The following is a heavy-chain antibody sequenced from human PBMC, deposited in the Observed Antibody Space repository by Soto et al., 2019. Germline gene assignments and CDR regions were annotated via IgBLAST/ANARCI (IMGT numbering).Heavy chain of an antibody. CDR2: ITDTGGDA. D-gene: IGHD3-22*01. V-gene: IGHV3-23*01. J-gene: IGHJ4*02. Sequence: PGGSLRLSCVASGLTFGSRAMSWVRQAPGEGLQWVSTITDTGGDAKYADSVRGRFVISRDNSKKTLYLQMNSLRAEDTAVYYCAKDTNYYDSSGYPYYFDYWGQGTQVTVSS. CDR1: GLTFGSRA. CDR3: AKDTNYYDSSGYPYYFDY.